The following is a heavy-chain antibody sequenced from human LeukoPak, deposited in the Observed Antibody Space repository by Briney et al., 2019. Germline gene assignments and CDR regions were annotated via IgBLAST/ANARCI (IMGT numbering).Heavy chain of an antibody. D-gene: IGHD6-19*01. CDR1: GFTFSSYA. J-gene: IGHJ4*02. CDR2: ISGSGGST. Sequence: PGRSLRLSCAASGFTFSSYAMSWVRQAPGKGLEWVSAISGSGGSTYYADSVKGRFTISRDNSKNTLYLQMNSLRAEDTAVYYCAKAVGYSSGWYSLFDYWGQGTLVTVSS. CDR3: AKAVGYSSGWYSLFDY. V-gene: IGHV3-23*01.